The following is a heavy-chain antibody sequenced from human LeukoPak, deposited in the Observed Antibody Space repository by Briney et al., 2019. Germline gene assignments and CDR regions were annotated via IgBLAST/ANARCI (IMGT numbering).Heavy chain of an antibody. CDR1: GFTFSSYA. J-gene: IGHJ6*02. CDR2: ISGSGGST. Sequence: GGSLRLSCAASGFTFSSYAMSWVRQAPGKGLEWVSTISGSGGSTYSADSVKGRSTISRDNSKNTLYLQMNSLRAEDTAVYYCAKDPVLRFLEWFPYGMDVWGQGTTVTVSS. V-gene: IGHV3-23*01. D-gene: IGHD3-3*01. CDR3: AKDPVLRFLEWFPYGMDV.